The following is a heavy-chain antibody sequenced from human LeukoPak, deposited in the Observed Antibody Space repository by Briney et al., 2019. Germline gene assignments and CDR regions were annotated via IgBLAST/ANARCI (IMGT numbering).Heavy chain of an antibody. Sequence: PGGSLRLSCAASQFSFNHAWMSWVRQAPGKGLEWVGRIKSKTNGGTADYAAPVKGRFTIARDDSKNTLYLQMNSLKTEDTALYYCTTVGLSGYYDGNGYYYFDYWGQGTLVTVSS. CDR3: TTVGLSGYYDGNGYYYFDY. J-gene: IGHJ4*02. CDR2: IKSKTNGGTA. V-gene: IGHV3-15*01. CDR1: QFSFNHAW. D-gene: IGHD3-22*01.